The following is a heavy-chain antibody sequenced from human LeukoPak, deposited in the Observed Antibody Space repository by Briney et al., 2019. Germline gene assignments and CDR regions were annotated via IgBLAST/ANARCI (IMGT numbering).Heavy chain of an antibody. D-gene: IGHD3-16*01. CDR1: GFTFSDSV. CDR2: IRSKAKNYAT. J-gene: IGHJ4*02. Sequence: PGGSLRLSCAASGFTFSDSVIHWVRQASGKGLEWVGRIRSKAKNYATVYSASVKGRFTLSRDDSKNTAYLQMNSLKTEDTAVYYCTRTWGEPPTGDYWGQGTLVTVSS. V-gene: IGHV3-73*01. CDR3: TRTWGEPPTGDY.